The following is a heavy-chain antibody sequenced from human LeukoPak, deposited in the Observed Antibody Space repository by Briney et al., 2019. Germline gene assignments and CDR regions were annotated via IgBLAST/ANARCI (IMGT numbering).Heavy chain of an antibody. CDR3: ARGNWNYTFDY. CDR2: IYSSDST. D-gene: IGHD1-7*01. Sequence: GGSLRLSCAASGFTVSSNYMGWVRRAPGKGLEWVSVIYSSDSTYYADSVKGRFTISRDNSKNTLYLQMNSLRAEDTAVYYCARGNWNYTFDYWGQGTLVTVSS. J-gene: IGHJ4*02. V-gene: IGHV3-53*01. CDR1: GFTVSSNY.